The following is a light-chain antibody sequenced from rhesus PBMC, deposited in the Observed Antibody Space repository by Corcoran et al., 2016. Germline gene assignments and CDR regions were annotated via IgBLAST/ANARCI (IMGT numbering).Light chain of an antibody. CDR3: QQRNSYPFT. J-gene: IGKJ3*01. CDR1: QGISSY. Sequence: DIQLTQSPSSLSASVGDRVTITCRASQGISSYLAWYQQKSGKAPKLLSYDASNLQSGVPSRFSGSGSGTEFTLTISSLQPEDFATYYCQQRNSYPFTFGPGTKLDIK. V-gene: IGKV1-38*01. CDR2: DAS.